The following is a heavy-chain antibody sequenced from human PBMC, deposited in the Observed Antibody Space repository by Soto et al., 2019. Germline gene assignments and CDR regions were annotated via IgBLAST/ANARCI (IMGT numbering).Heavy chain of an antibody. CDR2: IYYSGST. V-gene: IGHV4-39*01. CDR1: GGSISSSSYY. D-gene: IGHD1-26*01. Sequence: QLQLQKSGPGLVKPSETLSLTCTVSGGSISSSSYYWGWIRQPPGKGLEWIGSIYYSGSTYYNPSLKSRVTISVDTSKNQFSLKLSSVTAADTAVYYCASTLYSGSRHFDYWGQGTLVTVSS. J-gene: IGHJ4*02. CDR3: ASTLYSGSRHFDY.